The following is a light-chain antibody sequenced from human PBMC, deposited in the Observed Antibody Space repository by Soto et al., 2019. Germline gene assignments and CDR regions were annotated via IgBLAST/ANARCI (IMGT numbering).Light chain of an antibody. J-gene: IGLJ1*01. CDR1: SSDVGGYNY. CDR2: EVS. V-gene: IGLV2-14*01. CDR3: SSYTSSSTLLYV. Sequence: QSALTQPASVSGSPGQSITISCTGTSSDVGGYNYVSWYQQHPGKAPKLMVYEVSNRPSVAANRFSGSKSGNTASLTISGLHAEDEAHSSCSSYTSSSTLLYVCGTGTTLTAL.